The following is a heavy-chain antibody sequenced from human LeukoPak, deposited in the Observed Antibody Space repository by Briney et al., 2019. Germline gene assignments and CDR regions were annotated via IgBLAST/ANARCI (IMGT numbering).Heavy chain of an antibody. V-gene: IGHV1-2*02. CDR2: INPNSGGT. CDR1: GYTFTGYY. J-gene: IGHJ4*02. D-gene: IGHD3-3*01. CDR3: ARGRAGLLRFLEWLPTLDY. Sequence: ASVKVSCKASGYTFTGYYMHWVRQAPGQGLEWMGWINPNSGGTNYAQKFQGRVTMTRDTSISTAYMELSRLRSDDTAVYYCARGRAGLLRFLEWLPTLDYWGQGTLVTVSS.